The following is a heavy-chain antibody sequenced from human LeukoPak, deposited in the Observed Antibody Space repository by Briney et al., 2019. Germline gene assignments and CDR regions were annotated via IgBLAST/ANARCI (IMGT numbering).Heavy chain of an antibody. J-gene: IGHJ4*02. Sequence: PGGSLRLSCAASGFSFTNAWMNWVRQAPGKGLEWVSFISGSDSSIYYADSVKGRFTISRDNAKNALYLQMYSLRAEDTALYHCARFGGSGWSGTGFDYWGQGTLVTVS. D-gene: IGHD6-19*01. CDR1: GFSFTNAW. CDR2: ISGSDSSI. CDR3: ARFGGSGWSGTGFDY. V-gene: IGHV3-48*01.